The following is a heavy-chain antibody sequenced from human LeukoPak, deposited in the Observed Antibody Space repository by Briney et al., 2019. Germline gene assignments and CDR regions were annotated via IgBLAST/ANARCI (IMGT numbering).Heavy chain of an antibody. J-gene: IGHJ4*02. V-gene: IGHV4-61*08. CDR1: GASIRSGDYY. D-gene: IGHD3-10*01. CDR3: ARGLGSRYYFNS. CDR2: IYDSGST. Sequence: SETLSLTCTVSGASIRSGDYYWSWIRQPPGKGLEWIGYIYDSGSTNYNPSLKSRVTISGDTSKNQFSLKLTSVTAADTAVYYCARGLGSRYYFNSWGQGTLVTVSS.